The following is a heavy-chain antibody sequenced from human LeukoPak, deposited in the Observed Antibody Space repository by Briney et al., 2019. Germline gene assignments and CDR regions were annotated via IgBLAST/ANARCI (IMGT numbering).Heavy chain of an antibody. CDR3: AKDVGKWESLHFFDY. V-gene: IGHV3-23*01. Sequence: PGGSLRLSCLTSGFTLSTNAMSWVRQAPGKGLEWISGISGSGASTYYADSGKGRFTISRDDSRNTLYLQMNSLRGDDTAVYYCAKDVGKWESLHFFDYWGQGTLVTVSS. CDR2: ISGSGAST. J-gene: IGHJ4*02. D-gene: IGHD1-26*01. CDR1: GFTLSTNA.